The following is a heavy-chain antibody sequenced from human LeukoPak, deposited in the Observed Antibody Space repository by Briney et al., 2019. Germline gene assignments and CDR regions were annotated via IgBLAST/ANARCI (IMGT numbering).Heavy chain of an antibody. CDR3: ARKGRSTLDY. Sequence: ASVKVSCKTSRYIFTGYYIYWVRQAPGQCLEWIGWIDPNSGGRNYSQNFQGRVSMARDTSVSTAFMELRGLRSDDTAIYFCARKGRSTLDYWGQGTLVTLSS. D-gene: IGHD1-26*01. CDR2: IDPNSGGR. J-gene: IGHJ4*02. V-gene: IGHV1-2*02. CDR1: RYIFTGYY.